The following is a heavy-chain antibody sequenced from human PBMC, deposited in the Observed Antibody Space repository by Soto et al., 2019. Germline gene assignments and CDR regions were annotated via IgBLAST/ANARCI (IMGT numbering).Heavy chain of an antibody. CDR2: IYYSGST. D-gene: IGHD2-15*01. CDR1: GGSISGNY. CDR3: ARTPIGYCSGGTCSNWFDP. Sequence: SETLSLTCTVSGGSISGNYWSWIRQPPGRGLEWIGYIYYSGSTYVSPSLKSRVTMSVDTSENQFFLKLRSVTAADTAVYYCARTPIGYCSGGTCSNWFDPWGQGTRVTVS. V-gene: IGHV4-59*08. J-gene: IGHJ5*02.